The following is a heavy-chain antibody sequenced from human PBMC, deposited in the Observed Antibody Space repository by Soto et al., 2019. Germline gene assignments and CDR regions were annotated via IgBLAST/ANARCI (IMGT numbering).Heavy chain of an antibody. J-gene: IGHJ4*02. CDR2: INPSGGHT. Sequence: QVQLMQSGAEVKKPGASVKVSCKASGNTFTNYYIHWVRQAPGQGLEWMGTINPSGGHTTYAQKFLGRGTMTRDTSTSTLCMELTSLRSEDTAVYYCARGGHVVVVTAAFDYWGQGTLVTVSS. CDR3: ARGGHVVVVTAAFDY. V-gene: IGHV1-46*01. CDR1: GNTFTNYY. D-gene: IGHD2-21*02.